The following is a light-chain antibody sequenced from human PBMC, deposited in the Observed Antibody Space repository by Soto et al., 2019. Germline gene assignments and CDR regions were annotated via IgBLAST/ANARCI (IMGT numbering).Light chain of an antibody. Sequence: EIVLTQSPATLSLSPGERATLSCRASQSVSSYLAWYQQKPGQAPRLLIYDASNRATGIPARFSGSGSGTDFTRTISSLEPEDFAVYYCQQRSNWPATCGQGTKLEIK. CDR1: QSVSSY. J-gene: IGKJ2*01. CDR3: QQRSNWPAT. CDR2: DAS. V-gene: IGKV3-11*01.